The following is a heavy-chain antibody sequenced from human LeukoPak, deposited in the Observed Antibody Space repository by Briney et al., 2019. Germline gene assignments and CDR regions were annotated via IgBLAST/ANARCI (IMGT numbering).Heavy chain of an antibody. Sequence: SQTLSLTCTVSGGSISSGSYYWSWIRQPAGKGLEWIGRIYTSGSTNYNPSLKSRVTISVDTSKNQFSLKLSSVTAADTAVYYCAREIVLRYFDWSPFDYWGQGTLVTVSS. V-gene: IGHV4-61*02. CDR2: IYTSGST. D-gene: IGHD3-9*01. CDR3: AREIVLRYFDWSPFDY. J-gene: IGHJ4*02. CDR1: GGSISSGSYY.